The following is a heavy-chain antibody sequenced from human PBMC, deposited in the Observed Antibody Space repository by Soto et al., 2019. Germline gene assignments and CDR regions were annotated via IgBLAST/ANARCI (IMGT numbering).Heavy chain of an antibody. D-gene: IGHD2-15*01. J-gene: IGHJ4*02. CDR1: GFTFTSSA. V-gene: IGHV1-58*01. Sequence: SVKVSCKASGFTFTSSAVQWVRQARGQRLEWIGWIVVGSGNTNYAQKFQERVTITRDMSTSTAYMELSSLRSEDTAVYYCAAASRDCSGGSCYPTPGDYWGQGTLVTVS. CDR2: IVVGSGNT. CDR3: AAASRDCSGGSCYPTPGDY.